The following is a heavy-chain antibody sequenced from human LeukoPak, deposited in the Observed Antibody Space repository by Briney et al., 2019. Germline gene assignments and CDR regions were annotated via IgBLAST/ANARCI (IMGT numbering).Heavy chain of an antibody. CDR2: INTSGST. D-gene: IGHD3-3*01. J-gene: IGHJ3*02. CDR1: GGSMSSYY. V-gene: IGHV4-4*07. Sequence: SETLSLTCTVFGGSMSSYYWNWIRQPAGKGLEWIGRINTSGSTNYNPSLKSQVTMSVDTSKNQFSLKLTSVTAADTAVYYCARGNYDFWSAQHAFDIWGQGTMVTVSS. CDR3: ARGNYDFWSAQHAFDI.